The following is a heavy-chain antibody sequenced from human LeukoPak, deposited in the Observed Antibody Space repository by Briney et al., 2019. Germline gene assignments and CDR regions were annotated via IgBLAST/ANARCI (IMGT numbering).Heavy chain of an antibody. CDR2: ISGSGSTT. CDR1: GFTFSSYA. Sequence: PGGSLRLSCAASGFTFSSYAMSWVRQAPGKGLEWVSAISGSGSTTYYADAVKGRFTISRDNSKNTLYLQMNSLRAEDTAVYYCARESIQLWYYGMDVWGQGTTVTVSS. D-gene: IGHD5-18*01. CDR3: ARESIQLWYYGMDV. V-gene: IGHV3-23*01. J-gene: IGHJ6*02.